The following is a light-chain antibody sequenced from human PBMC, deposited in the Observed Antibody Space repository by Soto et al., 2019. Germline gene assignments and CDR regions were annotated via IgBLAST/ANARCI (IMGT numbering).Light chain of an antibody. CDR2: LNSDGSH. J-gene: IGLJ2*01. V-gene: IGLV4-69*01. CDR3: QTWGTGIHVV. Sequence: QSVLTQSPSASASLGASVKLTCTLSSGHSSYAIAWHQQQPEKGPRYLMKLNSDGSHSKGDGIPDRFSGSSSGAERYLTISRLPSEDEGDSYCQTWGTGIHVVFGGGTKVTVL. CDR1: SGHSSYA.